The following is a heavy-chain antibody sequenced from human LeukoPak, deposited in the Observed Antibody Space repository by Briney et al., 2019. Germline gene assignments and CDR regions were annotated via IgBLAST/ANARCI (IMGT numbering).Heavy chain of an antibody. J-gene: IGHJ4*02. CDR3: ARSLSDVGPFDY. V-gene: IGHV3-33*01. Sequence: PGGSLRLSGAASGFTFSSYGMHWVRQAPGKGLEWVAVIWYDGSNKYYADSVKGRFTISRDNSKNTLYLQMNSLRAEDTAVYYCARSLSDVGPFDYWGQGTLVTVSS. D-gene: IGHD3-10*01. CDR1: GFTFSSYG. CDR2: IWYDGSNK.